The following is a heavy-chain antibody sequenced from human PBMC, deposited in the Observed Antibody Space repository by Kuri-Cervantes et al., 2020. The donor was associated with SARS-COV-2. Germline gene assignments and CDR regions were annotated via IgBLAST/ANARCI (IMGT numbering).Heavy chain of an antibody. V-gene: IGHV1-18*01. Sequence: ASVKVSCKVSGYTFSSYGISWVRQAPGQGLEWMAWISVYNGNKNYAQKFQGRVTMTRDTSTSTVYMELSSLRSEDTAVYYCARDPGVGADNVDAFDIWGQGTMVTVSS. CDR2: ISVYNGNK. CDR1: GYTFSSYG. D-gene: IGHD1-26*01. J-gene: IGHJ3*02. CDR3: ARDPGVGADNVDAFDI.